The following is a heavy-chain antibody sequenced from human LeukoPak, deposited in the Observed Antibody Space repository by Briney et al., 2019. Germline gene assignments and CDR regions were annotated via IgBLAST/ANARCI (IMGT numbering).Heavy chain of an antibody. J-gene: IGHJ4*01. CDR2: IYYSGST. CDR3: ARSEEMAALFDY. V-gene: IGHV4-59*01. Sequence: SETLSLTCTVSGDSISNYYWSWIRQPPGKGLEWIGYIYYSGSTTYNPSLKSRVTISIDTSKNQFSLKLTSVTAADTAMYYCARSEEMAALFDYWGQEPWSPSPQ. CDR1: GDSISNYY. D-gene: IGHD5-24*01.